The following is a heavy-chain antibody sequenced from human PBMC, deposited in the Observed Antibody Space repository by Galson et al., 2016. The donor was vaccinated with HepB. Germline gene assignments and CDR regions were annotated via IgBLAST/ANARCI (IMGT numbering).Heavy chain of an antibody. V-gene: IGHV3-13*05. CDR2: IGTAGDP. Sequence: SLRLSCAASGFTFRNYDMHWVRQPPGKGLEWVSAIGTAGDPFYAGSVKGRFTIYREHAKNPLSLQMNSLRAGDTAVYYCARRTQQLGAFDIWGQGTIVSVSS. J-gene: IGHJ3*02. D-gene: IGHD6-13*01. CDR3: ARRTQQLGAFDI. CDR1: GFTFRNYD.